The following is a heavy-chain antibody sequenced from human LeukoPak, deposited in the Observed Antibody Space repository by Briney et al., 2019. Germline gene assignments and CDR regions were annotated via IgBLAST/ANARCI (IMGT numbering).Heavy chain of an antibody. V-gene: IGHV1-8*01. Sequence: ASVKVSCKASGYTFTSYDINWVRQATGQGLEWMGWMNPNRGNTGYAQKFQGRVTMTRNTSIRKDYMERSRLRCVDTAVHYCERGESSSRPQHNCFDHWGQGTLVTVSS. CDR3: ERGESSSRPQHNCFDH. CDR2: MNPNRGNT. J-gene: IGHJ5*02. CDR1: GYTFTSYD. D-gene: IGHD6-13*01.